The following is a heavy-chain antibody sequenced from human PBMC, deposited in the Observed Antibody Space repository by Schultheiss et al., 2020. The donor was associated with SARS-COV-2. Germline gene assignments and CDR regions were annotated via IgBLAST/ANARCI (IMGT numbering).Heavy chain of an antibody. CDR3: ANGPTGERPNWYFDL. Sequence: GGSLRLSCAASGFTFSSYAMNWVRQAPGKRLEWVSAIGGGGFSTYYADSIKGRFTISRDNSKNMLYLQMSSLRAEDTAVYYCANGPTGERPNWYFDLWGRGTLVTVSS. CDR1: GFTFSSYA. V-gene: IGHV3-23*01. D-gene: IGHD7-27*01. J-gene: IGHJ2*01. CDR2: IGGGGFST.